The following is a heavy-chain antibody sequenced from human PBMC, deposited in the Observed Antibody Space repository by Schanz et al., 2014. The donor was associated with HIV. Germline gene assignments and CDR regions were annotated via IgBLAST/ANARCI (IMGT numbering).Heavy chain of an antibody. V-gene: IGHV3-23*01. CDR1: GFTFRSYA. J-gene: IGHJ4*02. CDR3: AKVVRFAMVTAPYYFDS. CDR2: ITGSGVST. Sequence: EVQLLESGGGLVQPGGSLRLTCAASGFTFRSYAMTWVRQAPGKGLDWVSGITGSGVSTNYADSVKGRFTISRDNSKNTLYLQMNSLRADDTAVYYCAKVVRFAMVTAPYYFDSWGQGTLVTVSS. D-gene: IGHD2-15*01.